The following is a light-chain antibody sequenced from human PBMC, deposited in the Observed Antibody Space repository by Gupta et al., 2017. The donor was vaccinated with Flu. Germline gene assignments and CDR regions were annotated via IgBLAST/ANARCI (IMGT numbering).Light chain of an antibody. J-gene: IGLJ3*02. Sequence: SVLTQPPSVSVAPGPTARITCGVNTLGSKSVHWYQQKPGQAPVLVVYDDSDRHSESPERFSGAKSGNTATVTISRVEAGEEADNYCQVGDNGSGNWVFGGGTKLTVL. CDR3: QVGDNGSGNWV. V-gene: IGLV3-21*02. CDR2: DDS. CDR1: TLGSKS.